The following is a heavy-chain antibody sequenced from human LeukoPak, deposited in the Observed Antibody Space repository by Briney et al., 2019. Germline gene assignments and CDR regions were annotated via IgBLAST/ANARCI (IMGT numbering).Heavy chain of an antibody. D-gene: IGHD7-27*01. V-gene: IGHV1-69*04. Sequence: SVKVSCKASGGTFSSYAISWVRQAPGQGLEWMGRIIPILGIANYAQKFQGRVTITADKSTSTAYMELSSLRSEDTAVYYCARDRLGPNWYFDLWGRGTLVTVSS. CDR2: IIPILGIA. J-gene: IGHJ2*01. CDR3: ARDRLGPNWYFDL. CDR1: GGTFSSYA.